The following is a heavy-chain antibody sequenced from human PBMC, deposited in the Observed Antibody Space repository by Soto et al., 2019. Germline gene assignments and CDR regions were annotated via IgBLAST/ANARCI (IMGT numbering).Heavy chain of an antibody. J-gene: IGHJ4*02. V-gene: IGHV2-26*01. CDR2: IFSNDEK. Sequence: SGPTLVNPTETLTLTCTVSGFSLSNARMGVSWIRQPPGKALEWLAHIFSNDEKSYSTSQKGRLTISKDTSKSQVVLTMTNMDPVDTATYYCARIPFGDPKGYYFDYWGQGTLVTVSS. D-gene: IGHD3-3*01. CDR1: GFSLSNARMG. CDR3: ARIPFGDPKGYYFDY.